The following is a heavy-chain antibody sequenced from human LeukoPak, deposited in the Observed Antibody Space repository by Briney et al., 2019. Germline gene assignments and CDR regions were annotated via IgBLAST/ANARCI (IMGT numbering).Heavy chain of an antibody. D-gene: IGHD3-16*02. CDR2: IYTSGST. V-gene: IGHV4-4*07. CDR1: GGSISSYY. Sequence: TSETLSLTCTVSGGSISSYYWSWIRQPAGKGLEWIGRIYTSGSTNYNPSLKSRVTMSVDTSKNQFSLKLSSVTAADTAVYYCARDPISYAFGGVIDDYWGQGTLVTVSS. J-gene: IGHJ4*02. CDR3: ARDPISYAFGGVIDDY.